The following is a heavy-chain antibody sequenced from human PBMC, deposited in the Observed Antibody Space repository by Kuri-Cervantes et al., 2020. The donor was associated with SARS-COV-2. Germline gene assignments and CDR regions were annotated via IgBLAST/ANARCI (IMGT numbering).Heavy chain of an antibody. V-gene: IGHV4-34*01. CDR3: ARGVSGFYYFYYMDV. CDR1: RGSLSGYH. J-gene: IGHJ6*03. Sequence: SETLSLTCAVSRGSLSGYHWSWIRQPPGKGLEWIGGFNHSGRNDYSPSYNPSLESRVTISGDLSKNQLSLMLNSVTAADSAVYYCARGVSGFYYFYYMDVWGIGTTVTVSS. CDR2: FNHSGRN. D-gene: IGHD3-22*01.